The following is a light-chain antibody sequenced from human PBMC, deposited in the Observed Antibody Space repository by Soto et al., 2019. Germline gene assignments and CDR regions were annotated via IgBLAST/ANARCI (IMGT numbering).Light chain of an antibody. Sequence: ETVLTQSPGTLSLSPGERATLSCRASQSVSSIYLAWYQQKPGQAPRLLIYGASIRATGIPDRFSGSGSGTDFTLTISRLEPEDFAVYYCQQYGSSPYTFGQGTKLEIK. CDR1: QSVSSIY. CDR2: GAS. J-gene: IGKJ2*01. CDR3: QQYGSSPYT. V-gene: IGKV3-20*01.